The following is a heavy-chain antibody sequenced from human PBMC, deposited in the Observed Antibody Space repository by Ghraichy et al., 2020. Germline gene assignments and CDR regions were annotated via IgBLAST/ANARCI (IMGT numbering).Heavy chain of an antibody. V-gene: IGHV3-73*01. Sequence: GGSLRLSCAASGFTFSGSAMHWVRQASGKGLEWVGRIRSKANSYATAYAASVKGRFTISRDDSKNTAYLQMNSLKTEDTAVYYCTRLDSSPSRGGNWGQGTLVTVSS. J-gene: IGHJ4*02. D-gene: IGHD6-13*01. CDR2: IRSKANSYAT. CDR1: GFTFSGSA. CDR3: TRLDSSPSRGGN.